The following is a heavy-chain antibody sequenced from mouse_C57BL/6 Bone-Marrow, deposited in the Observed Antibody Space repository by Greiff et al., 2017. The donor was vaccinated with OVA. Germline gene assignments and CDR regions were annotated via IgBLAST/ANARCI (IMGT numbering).Heavy chain of an antibody. J-gene: IGHJ3*01. CDR2: IRNKANGYTT. CDR3: ARGKNYYGSSLFAY. D-gene: IGHD1-1*01. V-gene: IGHV7-3*01. CDR1: GFTFTDYY. Sequence: EVQLVESGGGLVQPGGSLSLSCAASGFTFTDYYMSWVRQPPGKALEWLGFIRNKANGYTTEYSASVKGRFTISRENSQSILYLQMNALRAEDSATYYCARGKNYYGSSLFAYWGQGTLVTVSA.